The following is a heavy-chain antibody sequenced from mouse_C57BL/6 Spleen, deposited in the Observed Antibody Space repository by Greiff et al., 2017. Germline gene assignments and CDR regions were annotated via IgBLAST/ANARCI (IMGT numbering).Heavy chain of an antibody. CDR1: GFTFTDYY. CDR3: ARSASAPDYAIDY. D-gene: IGHD6-1*01. CDR2: IRNKANGYTS. V-gene: IGHV7-3*01. Sequence: EVNLVESGGGLVQPGGSLSLSCAASGFTFTDYYMSWVRQPPGKALEWLGFIRNKANGYTSEHSASVKGRFTISRDNSPSILYLDMNALRAEDSATYYCARSASAPDYAIDYWGQGTSVTVSS. J-gene: IGHJ4*01.